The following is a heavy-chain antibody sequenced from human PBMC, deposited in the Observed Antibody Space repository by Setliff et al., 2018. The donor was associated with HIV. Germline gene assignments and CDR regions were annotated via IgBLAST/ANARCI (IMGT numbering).Heavy chain of an antibody. CDR2: INSDGSSP. V-gene: IGHV3-74*01. J-gene: IGHJ3*02. D-gene: IGHD5-12*01. CDR1: GFTFNNYW. Sequence: GGSLRLSCAASGFTFNNYWMHWVRQVPGKGLVWISHINSDGSSPIYADSVRGRFTISRDDSKNTLYLQMNRLRAEDTAVYYCAKGVEMATIMSAFDMWGQGTMVTVSS. CDR3: AKGVEMATIMSAFDM.